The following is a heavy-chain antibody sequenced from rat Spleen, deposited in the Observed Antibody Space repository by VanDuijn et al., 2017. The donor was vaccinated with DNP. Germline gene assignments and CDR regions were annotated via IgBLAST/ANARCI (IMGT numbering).Heavy chain of an antibody. Sequence: EVQLVESGGGLVQPGRSLKLSCAASGFTFSNYYMAWVRQAPKKGLEWVATISTSGSRTYYPDSVKGRFTISRDNAKSSLYLQMNSLKSEDTATYYCARFITIAGAFAYWGQGTLVTVSS. CDR1: GFTFSNYY. J-gene: IGHJ3*01. CDR3: ARFITIAGAFAY. D-gene: IGHD1-2*01. CDR2: ISTSGSRT. V-gene: IGHV5-25*01.